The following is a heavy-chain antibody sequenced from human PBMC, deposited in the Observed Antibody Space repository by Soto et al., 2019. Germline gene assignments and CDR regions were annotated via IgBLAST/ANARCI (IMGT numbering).Heavy chain of an antibody. CDR3: ASSHLGTPPYGMDV. CDR2: INAGNGNT. J-gene: IGHJ6*02. Sequence: QVQLVHSGAEEKKPGASVKVSCKASGYTFTSYAMHWVRQAPGQRLEWMGWINAGNGNTKYSQKFQGRVTITRDTSASTGYMELSSLRSEDTAVYYCASSHLGTPPYGMDVWGQGTTVTVSS. V-gene: IGHV1-3*05. CDR1: GYTFTSYA. D-gene: IGHD1-7*01.